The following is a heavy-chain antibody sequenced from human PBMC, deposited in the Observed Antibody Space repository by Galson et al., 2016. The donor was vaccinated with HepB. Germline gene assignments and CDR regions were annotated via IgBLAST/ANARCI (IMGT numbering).Heavy chain of an antibody. D-gene: IGHD5-12*01. Sequence: SVNVSCKASGYSFTSYGISWVRQAPGQGLEWMGWISPYNGNTYSALKFQGRVTMTTDTSTTTAYMELRSLRSDDTALYYCARDSRAYSAYDYVRWFDPWGQGTLVTVSS. CDR3: ARDSRAYSAYDYVRWFDP. J-gene: IGHJ5*02. V-gene: IGHV1-18*01. CDR1: GYSFTSYG. CDR2: ISPYNGNT.